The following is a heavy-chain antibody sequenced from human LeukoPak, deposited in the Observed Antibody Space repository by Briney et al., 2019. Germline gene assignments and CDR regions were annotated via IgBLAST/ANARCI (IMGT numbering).Heavy chain of an antibody. Sequence: PGGSLRLSCAASGFTFSSYDMNWVRQAPGKGLEWVSYIRSSSSTIYCADSVKGRFTISRDNAKNSLYLQMNSLRAEDTAVYYCARVSIAAAQGAFDIWGQGTMVTVSS. CDR3: ARVSIAAAQGAFDI. V-gene: IGHV3-48*04. J-gene: IGHJ3*02. D-gene: IGHD6-13*01. CDR1: GFTFSSYD. CDR2: IRSSSSTI.